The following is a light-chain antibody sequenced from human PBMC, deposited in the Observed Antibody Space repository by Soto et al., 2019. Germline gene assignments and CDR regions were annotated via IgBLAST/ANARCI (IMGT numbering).Light chain of an antibody. Sequence: QSVLTQPPSASGTPGQRVTISCSGGSSNIGSHTVNWYQHLPGTAPKPIIYRNNQRPSGGPDRFSGSVSGTSASLAISGLQSEDEADYYCAAWHDNLNGTVFGGGTKLTVL. V-gene: IGLV1-44*01. CDR2: RNN. J-gene: IGLJ2*01. CDR3: AAWHDNLNGTV. CDR1: SSNIGSHT.